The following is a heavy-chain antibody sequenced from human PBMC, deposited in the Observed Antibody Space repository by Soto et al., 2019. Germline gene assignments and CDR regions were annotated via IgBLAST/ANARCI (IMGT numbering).Heavy chain of an antibody. Sequence: GASVKVSCKASGGTFSSYAISWVRQAPGQGLEWMGGIIPIFGTANYAQKFQGRVTITADKSTSTAYMELSSLRSEDTAVYYCASGPYDFWSGYIRSSYGMDVWGQGTTVTVSS. D-gene: IGHD3-3*01. CDR1: GGTFSSYA. CDR3: ASGPYDFWSGYIRSSYGMDV. J-gene: IGHJ6*02. CDR2: IIPIFGTA. V-gene: IGHV1-69*06.